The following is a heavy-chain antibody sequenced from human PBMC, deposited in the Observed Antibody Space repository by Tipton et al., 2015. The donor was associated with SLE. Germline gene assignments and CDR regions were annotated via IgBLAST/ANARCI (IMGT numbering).Heavy chain of an antibody. J-gene: IGHJ3*02. D-gene: IGHD1-26*01. Sequence: TLSLTCTVSGGSISSGSYYWSWIRQPAGKGLEWIGYIYTSGSTNYNPSLKSRFTISVDTSKNQFSLKLSSVTAADTAVYYCARRTGELPPGAFDIWGQGKIVTVSS. V-gene: IGHV4-61*09. CDR2: IYTSGST. CDR1: GGSISSGSYY. CDR3: ARRTGELPPGAFDI.